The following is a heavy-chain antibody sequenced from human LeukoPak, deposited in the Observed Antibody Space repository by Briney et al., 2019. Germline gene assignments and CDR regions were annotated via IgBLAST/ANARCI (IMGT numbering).Heavy chain of an antibody. J-gene: IGHJ4*02. Sequence: GASVKVSCKASGYTFTTYNINWVRQAPGQGLEWMGWISGYNGNTNYAQKLQGRVTMTTDTSTSTAYMELRSLRSDDTAVYYCARDQWGYNSGTGDIVVVPAAPANFDYWGQGTLVTVSS. CDR2: ISGYNGNT. CDR1: GYTFTTYN. CDR3: ARDQWGYNSGTGDIVVVPAAPANFDY. V-gene: IGHV1-18*01. D-gene: IGHD2-2*01.